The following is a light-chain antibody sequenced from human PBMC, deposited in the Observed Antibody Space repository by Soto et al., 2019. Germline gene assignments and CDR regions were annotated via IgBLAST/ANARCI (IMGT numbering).Light chain of an antibody. CDR2: ASY. J-gene: IGKJ2*01. CDR3: QHSYITPRYT. V-gene: IGKV1-39*01. CDR1: QSISAH. Sequence: DIQITQSPSSLSASVGDRVIITCRASQSISAHLNWYQHKPGRPPRLLIFASYILEGGVPSRFSGSGSDTYFTLTIDSLQPEDFATYYCQHSYITPRYTFGQGTKVDIK.